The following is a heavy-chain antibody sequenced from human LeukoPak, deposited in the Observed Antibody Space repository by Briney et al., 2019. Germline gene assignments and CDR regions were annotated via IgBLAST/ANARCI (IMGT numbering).Heavy chain of an antibody. V-gene: IGHV4-34*01. Sequence: SETLSLTCVVYGESFSGYSWSWIRQPPGKGLEWIGEINQRRNTNYNPSLKSRVTISIDTSKNQFSLKLSSMTAADTAVYYCARHGWHAWYFDLWGRGTLVTVSS. CDR1: GESFSGYS. CDR3: ARHGWHAWYFDL. D-gene: IGHD6-19*01. J-gene: IGHJ2*01. CDR2: INQRRNT.